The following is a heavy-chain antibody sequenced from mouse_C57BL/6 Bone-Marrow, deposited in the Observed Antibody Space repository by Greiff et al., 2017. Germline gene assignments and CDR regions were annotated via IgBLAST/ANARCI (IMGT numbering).Heavy chain of an antibody. D-gene: IGHD1-1*01. Sequence: QVQLQQPGAELVKPGASVKMSCKASGYTFTSYWITWVKQRPGQGLEWIGDIYPGSGSTNYNEKFKSKATLTVDTSSSTAYMQLSSLTSEDSAVYYCARKEFITTVAPFAYWGQGTLVTVSA. CDR1: GYTFTSYW. V-gene: IGHV1-55*01. J-gene: IGHJ3*01. CDR2: IYPGSGST. CDR3: ARKEFITTVAPFAY.